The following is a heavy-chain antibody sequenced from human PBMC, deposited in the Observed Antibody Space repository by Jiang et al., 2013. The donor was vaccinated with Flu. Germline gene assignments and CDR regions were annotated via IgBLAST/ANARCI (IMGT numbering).Heavy chain of an antibody. D-gene: IGHD1-26*01. Sequence: QLVESGGGLAQPGGSLRLSCAVSGFAFSDYWMHWVRQAPGKGLVWVSRINRDGSITSYADSVKGRFTISRDNAKNTLYLQMNSLRAEDTALYYCARVASGNYHFDSWGQGTLVTVSS. CDR2: INRDGSIT. CDR1: GFAFSDYW. J-gene: IGHJ4*02. CDR3: ARVASGNYHFDS. V-gene: IGHV3-74*01.